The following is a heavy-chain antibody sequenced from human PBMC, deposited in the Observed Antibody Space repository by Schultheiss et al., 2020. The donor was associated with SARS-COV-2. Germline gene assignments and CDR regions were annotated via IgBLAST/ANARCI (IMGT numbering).Heavy chain of an antibody. CDR3: AKVGGSCYSFDY. CDR2: IKSKTDGGTT. J-gene: IGHJ4*02. Sequence: GGSPRLSCAASGFTFSNAWMNWVRQAPGKGLEWVGRIKSKTDGGTTDYAAPVKGRFTISRDDSKNTLYLQMNSLKTEDTAVYYCAKVGGSCYSFDYWGQGTLVTVSS. CDR1: GFTFSNAW. V-gene: IGHV3-15*07. D-gene: IGHD2-15*01.